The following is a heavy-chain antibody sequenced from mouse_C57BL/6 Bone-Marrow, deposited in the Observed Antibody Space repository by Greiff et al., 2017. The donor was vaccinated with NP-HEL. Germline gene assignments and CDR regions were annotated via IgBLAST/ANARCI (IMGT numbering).Heavy chain of an antibody. J-gene: IGHJ4*01. CDR1: GFTFSDYY. CDR2: INYDGSST. Sequence: EVKLMESEGGLVQPGSSMKLSCTASGFTFSDYYMAWVRQVPEKGLEWVANINYDGSSTYYLDSLKSRFIISRDNAKNILYLQMSSLKSEDTATYYCARGPWAMDYWGQGTSVTVSS. V-gene: IGHV5-16*01. CDR3: ARGPWAMDY.